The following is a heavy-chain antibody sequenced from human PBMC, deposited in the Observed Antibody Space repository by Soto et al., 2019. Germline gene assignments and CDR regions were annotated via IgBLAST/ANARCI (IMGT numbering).Heavy chain of an antibody. D-gene: IGHD3-3*01. CDR1: GFTFSSYA. Sequence: VSLRLSCAASGFTFSSYAMSWVRQAPGKGLEWVSAISGSGGSTYYADSVKGRFTISRDNSKNTLYLQMNSLRAEDTAVYYCAKDHRDYDFWSGYLNWFDPWGQGTLVTVSS. CDR3: AKDHRDYDFWSGYLNWFDP. V-gene: IGHV3-23*01. J-gene: IGHJ5*02. CDR2: ISGSGGST.